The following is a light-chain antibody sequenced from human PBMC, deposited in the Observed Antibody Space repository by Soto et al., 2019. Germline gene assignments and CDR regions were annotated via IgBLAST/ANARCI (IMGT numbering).Light chain of an antibody. J-gene: IGKJ2*03. V-gene: IGKV1-33*01. Sequence: IQMTQSPLFLSASVGERVTISCQASQDISNSLNWFQQKPGRAPKLLIYDATMLERGAPSRFSGGGSGTHFTLTINNVQPEDVATFYCQQYDSFPYSFGQGTKLEIK. CDR3: QQYDSFPYS. CDR1: QDISNS. CDR2: DAT.